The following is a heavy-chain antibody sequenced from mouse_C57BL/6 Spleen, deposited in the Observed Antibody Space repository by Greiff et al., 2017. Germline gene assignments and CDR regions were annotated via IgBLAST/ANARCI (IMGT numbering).Heavy chain of an antibody. V-gene: IGHV6-6*01. CDR3: TRPWGLRRSWFAY. CDR1: GFTFSDAW. Sequence: DVKLQESGGGLVQPGGSMKLSCAASGFTFSDAWMDWVRQSPEKGLEWVAEIRNKANNHATYYAESVKGRFTISRDDSKSSVYLQMNSLRAEDTGIYYCTRPWGLRRSWFAYWGQGTLVTVSA. D-gene: IGHD2-4*01. J-gene: IGHJ3*01. CDR2: IRNKANNHAT.